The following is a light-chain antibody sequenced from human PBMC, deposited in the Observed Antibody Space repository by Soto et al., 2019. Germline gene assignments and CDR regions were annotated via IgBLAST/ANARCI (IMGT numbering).Light chain of an antibody. J-gene: IGLJ2*01. CDR2: EGS. CDR1: SSDVGSYNL. V-gene: IGLV2-23*01. CDR3: CSYAGSSTDVV. Sequence: QSVLTQPASVSGSPGQSITISCTGTSSDVGSYNLVSWYQQHPGKAPKLMIYEGSKRPSGVSNRFSGSKSGNTASLTISGLQAEDEADYYCCSYAGSSTDVVFGGGTKVIVL.